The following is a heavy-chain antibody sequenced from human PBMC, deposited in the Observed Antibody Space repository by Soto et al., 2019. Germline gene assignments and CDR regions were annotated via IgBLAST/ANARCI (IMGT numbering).Heavy chain of an antibody. CDR1: GFTLSSYG. V-gene: IGHV3-30*18. CDR3: AKDRWVTMVRGVITAIDY. D-gene: IGHD3-10*01. Sequence: QVQLVESGGGVVQPGRSLRLSCAASGFTLSSYGMHWVRQAPGKGLEWVAVISYDGSNKYYADSVKGRFTISRDNSKNTLYLQMNSLRAEDTAVYYCAKDRWVTMVRGVITAIDYWGQGTLVTVSS. CDR2: ISYDGSNK. J-gene: IGHJ4*02.